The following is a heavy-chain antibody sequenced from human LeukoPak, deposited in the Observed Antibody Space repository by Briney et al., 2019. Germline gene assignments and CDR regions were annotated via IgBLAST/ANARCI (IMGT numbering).Heavy chain of an antibody. CDR1: GYTFTSYG. Sequence: ASVKVSCKASGYTFTSYGISSVRQAPGQGLEWMGWISAYNGNTNYAQKLQGRVTMTTDTSTSTAYMELRSLRSDDTAVYYCARWDTAMVGGAFDYWGQGTLVTVSS. J-gene: IGHJ4*02. CDR2: ISAYNGNT. CDR3: ARWDTAMVGGAFDY. D-gene: IGHD5-18*01. V-gene: IGHV1-18*01.